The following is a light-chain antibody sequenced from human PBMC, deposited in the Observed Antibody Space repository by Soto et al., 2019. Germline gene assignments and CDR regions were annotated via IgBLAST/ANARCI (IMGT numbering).Light chain of an antibody. CDR1: QSISSW. J-gene: IGKJ4*01. Sequence: DIQMTQSPSTLSASGGDRVTITCRASQSISSWLAWYQQKPGKAPKLLIYKASSLESGVPSRFSGSGSGTEFTLTISSLQPDDFATYYCQQYNSYPTFGGGTKVEIK. CDR3: QQYNSYPT. CDR2: KAS. V-gene: IGKV1-5*03.